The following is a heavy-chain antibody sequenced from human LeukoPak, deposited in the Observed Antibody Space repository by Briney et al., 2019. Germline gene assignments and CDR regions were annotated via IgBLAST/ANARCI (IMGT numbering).Heavy chain of an antibody. CDR2: ISAYSGNT. CDR1: GYTFTSYG. J-gene: IGHJ4*02. Sequence: ASVKVSCKASGYTFTSYGISWVRQAPGQGLEWMGWISAYSGNTNYAQKLQGRVTTTTDTSTSTAYMELRSLRSDDTAVYYCARDYPIYCSSTSCYTTLDYWGQGTLVTVSS. D-gene: IGHD2-2*02. CDR3: ARDYPIYCSSTSCYTTLDY. V-gene: IGHV1-18*01.